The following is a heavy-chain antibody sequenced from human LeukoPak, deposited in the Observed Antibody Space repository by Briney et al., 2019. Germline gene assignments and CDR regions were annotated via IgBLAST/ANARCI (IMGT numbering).Heavy chain of an antibody. CDR1: GGSFSGYY. Sequence: SETLSLTCAVYGGSFSGYYWSWIRQPPGKGLEWIGEINHSGSTNYNPSLKSRVTISVDTSKNQFSLKLSPVTAADTAVYYCARVGSYYDFWSGYYTGDYYMDVWGKGTTVTVSS. J-gene: IGHJ6*03. CDR2: INHSGST. V-gene: IGHV4-34*01. CDR3: ARVGSYYDFWSGYYTGDYYMDV. D-gene: IGHD3-3*01.